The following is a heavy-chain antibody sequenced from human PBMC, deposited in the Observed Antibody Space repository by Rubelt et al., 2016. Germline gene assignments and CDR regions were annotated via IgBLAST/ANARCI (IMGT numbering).Heavy chain of an antibody. CDR1: GYTFTSYA. Sequence: QVQLVQSGAEVKKPGASVKVSCRASGYTFTSYAMHWVRQAPGQRLEWMGWINAGNGNTKYSQKFQCRVTSTRDTSARTAYMELSSLRPEDTAVYYCARVSWGSGWSNNWFDPWGQGTLVTVSS. J-gene: IGHJ5*02. D-gene: IGHD6-19*01. CDR3: ARVSWGSGWSNNWFDP. V-gene: IGHV1-3*01. CDR2: INAGNGNT.